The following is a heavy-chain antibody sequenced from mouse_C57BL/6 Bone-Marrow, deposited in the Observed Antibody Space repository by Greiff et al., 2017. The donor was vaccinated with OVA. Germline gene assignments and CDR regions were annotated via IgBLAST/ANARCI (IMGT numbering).Heavy chain of an antibody. D-gene: IGHD2-5*01. CDR3: ARRRYYSNVDY. J-gene: IGHJ2*01. V-gene: IGHV1-55*01. CDR2: IYPGSGST. CDR1: GYTFTSYW. Sequence: QVQLQQSGAELARPGASVKLSCKASGYTFTSYWITWVKQRPGQGLEWIGDIYPGSGSTNYNEKFKSKATLTVDTSSSTAYMQLSSLTSEDSAVYYCARRRYYSNVDYWGQGTTLTVSS.